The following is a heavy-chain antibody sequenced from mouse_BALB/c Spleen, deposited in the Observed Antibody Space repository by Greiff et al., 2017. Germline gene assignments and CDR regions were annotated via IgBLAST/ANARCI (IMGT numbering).Heavy chain of an antibody. D-gene: IGHD2-1*01. CDR1: GYTFTDYA. V-gene: IGHV1S137*01. CDR2: ISTYYGDA. Sequence: QVQLKQSGAELVRPGVSVKISCKGSGYTFTDYAMHWVKQSHAKSLEWIGVISTYYGDASYNQKFKGKATMTVDKSSSTAYMELARLTSEDSAIYYCARYGKRDYYAMDYWGQGTSVTVSS. CDR3: ARYGKRDYYAMDY. J-gene: IGHJ4*01.